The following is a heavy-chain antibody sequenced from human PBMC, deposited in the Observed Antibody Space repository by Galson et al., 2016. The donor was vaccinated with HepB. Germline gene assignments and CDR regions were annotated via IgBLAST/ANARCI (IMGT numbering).Heavy chain of an antibody. CDR3: ATTPYGDYGGGDY. CDR2: ISHSGST. J-gene: IGHJ4*02. D-gene: IGHD4-17*01. Sequence: ETLSLTCAVSGYSIRSGYFWGWIRQPPGKGLEWIGSISHSGSTYYNSSLKSRVIISIDTSKNQFSLKLSAVTAADTAFYFCATTPYGDYGGGDYWGQGILVTVSS. CDR1: GYSIRSGYF. V-gene: IGHV4-38-2*01.